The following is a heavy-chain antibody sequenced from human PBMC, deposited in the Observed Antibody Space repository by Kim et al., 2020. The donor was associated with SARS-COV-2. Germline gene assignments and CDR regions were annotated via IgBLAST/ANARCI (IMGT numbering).Heavy chain of an antibody. V-gene: IGHV1-3*01. CDR3: ARAVVVVAGGGMDV. Sequence: SKKFQGRVTITRDTAASTAYMELSSLRSEDTAVYYCARAVVVVAGGGMDVWGQGTTVTVSS. J-gene: IGHJ6*02. D-gene: IGHD2-15*01.